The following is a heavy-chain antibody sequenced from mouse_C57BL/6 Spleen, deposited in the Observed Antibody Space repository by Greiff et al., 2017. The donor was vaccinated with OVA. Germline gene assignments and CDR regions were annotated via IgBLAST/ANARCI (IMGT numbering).Heavy chain of an antibody. CDR1: GFNIKDDY. J-gene: IGHJ3*01. CDR3: TTGDYDRFAY. Sequence: EVKLMESGAELVRPGASVKLSCTASGFNIKDDYMHWVKQRPEQGLEWIGWIDPENGDTEYASKFQGKATITADTSSNTAYLQLSSLTSEDTAVYYCTTGDYDRFAYWGQGTLVTVSA. V-gene: IGHV14-4*01. CDR2: IDPENGDT. D-gene: IGHD2-4*01.